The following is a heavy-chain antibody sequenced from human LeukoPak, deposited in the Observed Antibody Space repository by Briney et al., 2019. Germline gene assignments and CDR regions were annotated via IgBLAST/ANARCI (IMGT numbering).Heavy chain of an antibody. D-gene: IGHD5-18*01. J-gene: IGHJ4*02. CDR2: IYYSGNS. V-gene: IGHV4-30-4*08. CDR3: ARGRAYNYGYNY. Sequence: SETLSLTCTVSGGSISSGDYYWSWIRQPPGKGLEWIGYIYYSGNSYSKPSLKSRLTISVDTSKNQFSLKLSSVTAADTAVYYCARGRAYNYGYNYWGQGTLVTVSS. CDR1: GGSISSGDYY.